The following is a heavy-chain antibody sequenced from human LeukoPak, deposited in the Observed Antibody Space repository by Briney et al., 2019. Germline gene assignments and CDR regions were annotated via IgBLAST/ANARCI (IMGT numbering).Heavy chain of an antibody. V-gene: IGHV4-59*01. CDR3: ARGTTVPYNWFDP. D-gene: IGHD4-11*01. J-gene: IGHJ5*02. CDR1: GGSISSYY. Sequence: TSETLSLTCTVSGGSISSYYWSWIRQPPGKGLEWIGYIYYSGNTNYNPSLKSRVTISVDTSKNQFSLKLSSVTAADTAVYYCARGTTVPYNWFDPWGQGTLVTVSS. CDR2: IYYSGNT.